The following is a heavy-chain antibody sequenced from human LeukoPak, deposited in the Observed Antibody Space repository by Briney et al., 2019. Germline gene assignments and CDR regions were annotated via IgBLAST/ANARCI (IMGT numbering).Heavy chain of an antibody. D-gene: IGHD6-25*01. CDR1: GSSISSYY. CDR3: ARAGGVKTAALDLDY. Sequence: SETLSLTCTVSGSSISSYYWSWIRQPPGKGLEWIGYIYYSGSANHNPSLKSRVTISRDTSKNQFSLKLTSVTTADTAVYYCARAGGVKTAALDLDYWGQGTLVTVSS. V-gene: IGHV4-59*01. CDR2: IYYSGSA. J-gene: IGHJ4*02.